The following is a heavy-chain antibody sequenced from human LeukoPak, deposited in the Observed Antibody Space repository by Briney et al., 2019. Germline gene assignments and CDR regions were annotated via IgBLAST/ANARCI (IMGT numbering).Heavy chain of an antibody. CDR2: IRPMNSDV. Sequence: GESLKISCKGSGYNFNTYWVAGVRQLPGKGLEWMGIIRPMNSDVRYSPSFQGQVAISADRSINTASLQWSSLTASDNAMYYCASRPFETTVVPWDFYWGQGTQVTVSS. J-gene: IGHJ4*02. D-gene: IGHD4-17*01. V-gene: IGHV5-51*01. CDR1: GYNFNTYW. CDR3: ASRPFETTVVPWDFY.